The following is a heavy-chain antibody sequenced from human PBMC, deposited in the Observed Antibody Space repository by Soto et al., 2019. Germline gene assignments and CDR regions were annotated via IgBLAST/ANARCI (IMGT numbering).Heavy chain of an antibody. Sequence: SETLSLTCTVTGVSINTYYWSWILQSAGKGLEWIGRVYTTGSTNYNPSLKSRVTISVDTSRNQFSLSLRSVTAADTAVYYCARDFNFIFEDLAEMRWNLAPWGQGTRVTVYS. D-gene: IGHD3-3*02. CDR1: GVSINTYY. J-gene: IGHJ5*02. CDR3: ARDFNFIFEDLAEMRWNLAP. V-gene: IGHV4-4*07. CDR2: VYTTGST.